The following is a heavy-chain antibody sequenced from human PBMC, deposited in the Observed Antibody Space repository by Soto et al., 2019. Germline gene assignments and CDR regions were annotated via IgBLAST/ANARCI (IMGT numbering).Heavy chain of an antibody. D-gene: IGHD6-6*01. CDR1: GDPVSSNTAA. CDR3: ARQYSTSSDYYGLDV. CDR2: TYYRSKWHY. Sequence: SQTLSLTCAISGDPVSSNTAAWNWIRQSPSRGLEWLGRTYYRSKWHYHYAVSVNSRISINPDTSKNQFSLQLISVTPDDTAVYFCARQYSTSSDYYGLDVWDQGTTVTVSS. V-gene: IGHV6-1*01. J-gene: IGHJ6*02.